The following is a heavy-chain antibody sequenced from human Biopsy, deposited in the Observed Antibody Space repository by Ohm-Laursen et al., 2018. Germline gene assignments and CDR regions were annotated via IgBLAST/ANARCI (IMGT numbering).Heavy chain of an antibody. CDR1: GVSINGGRYY. D-gene: IGHD5-12*01. CDR2: IFYSANT. Sequence: TLSLTCTVSGVSINGGRYYWNWIRHHPGKGLEWIGNIFYSANTYYNPSLKSRVTISGDTSKNQFSLKLSSVTAADTAVYYCARLGSGDYFPTFFDFWGQGALVTVSS. V-gene: IGHV4-31*03. J-gene: IGHJ4*02. CDR3: ARLGSGDYFPTFFDF.